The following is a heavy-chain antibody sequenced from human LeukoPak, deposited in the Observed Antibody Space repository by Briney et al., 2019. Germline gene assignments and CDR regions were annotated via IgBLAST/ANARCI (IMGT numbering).Heavy chain of an antibody. V-gene: IGHV3-30*04. J-gene: IGHJ4*02. D-gene: IGHD2-21*02. CDR3: ARDYCGGDCYSGADY. Sequence: XXSXAASGFTFSTYAMSWVRQAPGKGLEWVAVISYDGSNKYYADSVEGRFTISRDNSKNTLYLQMNSLRAEDTAVYYCARDYCGGDCYSGADYWGQGTLVTVSS. CDR2: ISYDGSNK. CDR1: GFTFSTYA.